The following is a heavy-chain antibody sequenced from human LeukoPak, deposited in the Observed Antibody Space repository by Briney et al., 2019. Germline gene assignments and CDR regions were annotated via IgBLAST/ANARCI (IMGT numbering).Heavy chain of an antibody. CDR1: GGSFSGYY. CDR2: INHSGST. CDR3: ARQNRLGYCSSTSCYSIDY. J-gene: IGHJ4*02. V-gene: IGHV4-34*01. D-gene: IGHD2-2*01. Sequence: SETLSLTCAVYGGSFSGYYWSWIRQPPGKGLEWIGEINHSGSTNYNPSLKSRVTISVDTSKNQFSLKLSSVTAADTAVYYCARQNRLGYCSSTSCYSIDYWGQGTLVTVSS.